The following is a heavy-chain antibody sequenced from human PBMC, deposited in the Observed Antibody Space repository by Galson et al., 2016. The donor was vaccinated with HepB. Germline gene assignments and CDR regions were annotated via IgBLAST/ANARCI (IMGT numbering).Heavy chain of an antibody. CDR2: VSASGGST. V-gene: IGHV3-23*01. J-gene: IGHJ4*02. CDR1: GFSFDKFA. CDR3: AKGPRYSYSSSWFFDF. Sequence: SGAEVKKTGESLKISCAASGFSFDKFAMNWVRQAPGKGLEWVSAVSASGGSTDNADSVKGRFTISRDNSKSTVTLQMSSLTADDTPVYYCAKGPRYSYSSSWFFDFWGQGTLVTVSS. D-gene: IGHD6-13*01.